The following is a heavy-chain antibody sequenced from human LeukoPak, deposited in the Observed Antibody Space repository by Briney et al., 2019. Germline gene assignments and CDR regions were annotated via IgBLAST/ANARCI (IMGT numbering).Heavy chain of an antibody. CDR1: GFTFSSYA. CDR2: ISGSGGST. Sequence: GGSLRLSCAASGFTFSSYAMSWVRQAPGKGLEWVSAISGSGGSTYYADSVKGRFTISRDNSKNTLYLQMNSLRAEDTAVYYCAIYYYDSSGYYGVRDAFDIWGQGTMVTVSS. V-gene: IGHV3-23*01. CDR3: AIYYYDSSGYYGVRDAFDI. J-gene: IGHJ3*02. D-gene: IGHD3-22*01.